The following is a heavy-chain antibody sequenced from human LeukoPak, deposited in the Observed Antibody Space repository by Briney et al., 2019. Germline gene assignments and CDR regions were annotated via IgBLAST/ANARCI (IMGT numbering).Heavy chain of an antibody. J-gene: IGHJ4*02. CDR3: ARATAENDH. V-gene: IGHV1-2*02. CDR2: LNPKTGGT. D-gene: IGHD1-14*01. Sequence: GASVKVSCKASGYTFTGYYLHWVRQAAGQGLEWMGWLNPKTGGTSYAQKFQGRVTMTRDTSISTVNMELSRLTSDDTAVYYCARATAENDHWGQGTLVTVSS. CDR1: GYTFTGYY.